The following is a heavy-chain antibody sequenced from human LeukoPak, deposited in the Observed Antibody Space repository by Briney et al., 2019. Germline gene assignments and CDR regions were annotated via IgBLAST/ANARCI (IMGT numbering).Heavy chain of an antibody. J-gene: IGHJ4*02. CDR2: MNPNSGNT. D-gene: IGHD3-22*01. Sequence: GASVKVSCKASGYTFTSYDINWVRQATGQGLEWMGWMNPNSGNTGYAQKFQGRVTMTRNTSISTAYMELRSLRSDDTAVYYCAAFLYYYDSSGYSQFDYWGQGTLVTVSS. CDR3: AAFLYYYDSSGYSQFDY. V-gene: IGHV1-8*01. CDR1: GYTFTSYD.